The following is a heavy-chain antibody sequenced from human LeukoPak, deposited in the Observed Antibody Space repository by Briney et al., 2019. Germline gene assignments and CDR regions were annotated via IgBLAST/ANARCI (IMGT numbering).Heavy chain of an antibody. CDR1: GFTFSSYA. Sequence: GGSLRLSCAASGFTFSSYAMSWVRQAPGKGLEWVSAISGSGGSTYYADSAKGRFTISRDNSKNTLYLQMNSLRAEDTAVYYCATQPDFWSGYSDDYWGQGTLVTVSS. J-gene: IGHJ4*02. CDR2: ISGSGGST. CDR3: ATQPDFWSGYSDDY. V-gene: IGHV3-23*01. D-gene: IGHD3-3*01.